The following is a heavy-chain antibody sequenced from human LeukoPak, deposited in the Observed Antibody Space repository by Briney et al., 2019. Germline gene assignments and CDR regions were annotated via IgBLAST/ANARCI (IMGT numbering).Heavy chain of an antibody. CDR1: GFTFSRYC. Sequence: QTGGSLRLSCSASGFTFSRYCMHWIRQAPGKGLEYVSAIDSNGDGTYYADSVKGRFTISRENAKNTLCLQMSILRPDDTAVYYCVNPGWYYDSSGYSYYYGMDVWGEGTTVTVSS. D-gene: IGHD3-22*01. V-gene: IGHV3-64D*09. CDR3: VNPGWYYDSSGYSYYYGMDV. CDR2: IDSNGDGT. J-gene: IGHJ6*04.